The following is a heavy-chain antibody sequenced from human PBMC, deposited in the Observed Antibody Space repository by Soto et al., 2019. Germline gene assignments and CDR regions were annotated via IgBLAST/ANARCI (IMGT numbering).Heavy chain of an antibody. Sequence: QVQLQESGPGLVKPSETLSLTCTVSRGSINSHYWSWIRQPPGKGLEYIAYISYSGSTNYNPSLKTRLTKSVNNIKKQLSMKLRSVTAADTAIYYCAGLNLDILPAYYAFDIWGQGTMVTVSS. D-gene: IGHD3-9*01. V-gene: IGHV4-59*08. CDR1: RGSINSHY. J-gene: IGHJ3*02. CDR2: ISYSGST. CDR3: AGLNLDILPAYYAFDI.